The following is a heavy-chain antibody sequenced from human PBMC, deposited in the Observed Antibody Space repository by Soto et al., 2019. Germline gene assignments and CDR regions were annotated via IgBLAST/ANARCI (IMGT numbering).Heavy chain of an antibody. J-gene: IGHJ4*02. D-gene: IGHD2-15*01. V-gene: IGHV4-34*01. CDR1: GGSFSGYY. CDR3: ARMGYCSGGSCSPHY. Sequence: QVQLQQWGAGLLKPSETLSLTCAVYGGSFSGYYWSWIRQPPGKGLEWIGEINHSGSTNYNPSLKSRVTTSVDTSKNQFSLKLSSVTAADTAVYYCARMGYCSGGSCSPHYWGQGTLVTVSS. CDR2: INHSGST.